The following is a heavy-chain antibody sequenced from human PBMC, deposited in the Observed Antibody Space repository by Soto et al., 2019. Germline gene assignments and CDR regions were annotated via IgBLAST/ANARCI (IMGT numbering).Heavy chain of an antibody. CDR1: GGSISSGGYY. D-gene: IGHD2-15*01. CDR2: IYYSGST. Sequence: QVQLQESGPGLVKPSQTLSLTCTVSGGSISSGGYYWSWIRQHPGKGLEWLGYIYYSGSTYYNPSLKSRVTISVDTSKSQFSLKLSSVTAADTAVYYCARDRSLLQPYYYYYGMDVWGQGTTVTVSS. J-gene: IGHJ6*02. V-gene: IGHV4-31*03. CDR3: ARDRSLLQPYYYYYGMDV.